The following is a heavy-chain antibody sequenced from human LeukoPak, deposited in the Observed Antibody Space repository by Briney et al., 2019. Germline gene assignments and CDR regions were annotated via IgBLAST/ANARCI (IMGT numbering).Heavy chain of an antibody. V-gene: IGHV1-46*01. Sequence: GASVKVSCKASGYTLTSYYMHWVRQAPGQGLEWMGIINPTVGDTIYAQKFQGRVTMNRDMSTSTVYMELSSLRSDDTAVYYCARYGFTRRRQGGWHALDIWPQGPMVTLSS. J-gene: IGHJ3*02. CDR3: ARYGFTRRRQGGWHALDI. D-gene: IGHD5-24*01. CDR1: GYTLTSYY. CDR2: INPTVGDT.